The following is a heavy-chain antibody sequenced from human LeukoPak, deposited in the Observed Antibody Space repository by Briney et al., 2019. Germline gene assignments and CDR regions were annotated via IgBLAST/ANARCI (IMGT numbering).Heavy chain of an antibody. CDR3: ATLPRRDIVVVPAAIPDY. J-gene: IGHJ4*02. Sequence: PGGSLRLSCAASGFTFSSYSMNWVRQAPGKGLEWVSSISSSSSYIYYADSEKGRFTISRDNAKNSLYLQMNSLRAEDTAVYYCATLPRRDIVVVPAAIPDYWGQGTLVTVSS. CDR1: GFTFSSYS. V-gene: IGHV3-21*01. D-gene: IGHD2-2*02. CDR2: ISSSSSYI.